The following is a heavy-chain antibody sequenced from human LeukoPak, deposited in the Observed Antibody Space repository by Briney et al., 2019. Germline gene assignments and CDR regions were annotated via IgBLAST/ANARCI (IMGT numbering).Heavy chain of an antibody. CDR3: ARDPGMAGYCSSTSCYIDDY. CDR2: ISAYNGNT. Sequence: ASVKVSCKASGYTFTGYYMHWVRQAPGQGLEWMGWISAYNGNTNYAQKLQGRVTMTTDTSTSTAYMELRSLRSDDTAVYYCARDPGMAGYCSSTSCYIDDYWGQGTLVTVSS. V-gene: IGHV1-18*04. J-gene: IGHJ4*02. D-gene: IGHD2-2*02. CDR1: GYTFTGYY.